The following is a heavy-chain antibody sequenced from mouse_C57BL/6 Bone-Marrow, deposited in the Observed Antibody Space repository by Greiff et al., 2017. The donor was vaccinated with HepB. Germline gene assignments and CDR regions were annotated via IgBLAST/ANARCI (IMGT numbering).Heavy chain of an antibody. V-gene: IGHV10-1*01. CDR2: IRSKSNNYAT. D-gene: IGHD2-4*01. Sequence: DVQLVESGGGLVQPKGSLKLSCAASGFSFNTYAMNWVRQAPGKGLEWVARIRSKSNNYATYYADSVKDRFTISRDDSESMLYLQMNNLKTEDTAMYYCVRQGDYAWFAYWGQGTLFTVSA. CDR3: VRQGDYAWFAY. CDR1: GFSFNTYA. J-gene: IGHJ3*01.